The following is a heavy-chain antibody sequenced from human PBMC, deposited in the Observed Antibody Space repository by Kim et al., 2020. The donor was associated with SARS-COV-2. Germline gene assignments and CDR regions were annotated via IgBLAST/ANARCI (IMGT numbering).Heavy chain of an antibody. J-gene: IGHJ6*02. CDR3: ASDYYYYYGMDV. V-gene: IGHV1-3*01. Sequence: KYSQEFQGRVTITRDTSASTAYMELSSLRSEDTAVYYCASDYYYYYGMDVWGQGTTVTVSS.